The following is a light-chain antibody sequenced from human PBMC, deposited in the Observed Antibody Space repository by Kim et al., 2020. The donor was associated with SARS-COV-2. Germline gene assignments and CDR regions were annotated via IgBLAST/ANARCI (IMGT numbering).Light chain of an antibody. Sequence: PGETGGIYCGGNNIGSNRVRWYQQKPGPAPVLVMYYDNDRPSGIPERFSGSSSGNSATLTISRVEAEDEANYYCQVWDSSSDRPVFGGGTQLTVL. V-gene: IGLV3-21*04. CDR3: QVWDSSSDRPV. CDR1: NIGSNR. CDR2: YDN. J-gene: IGLJ3*02.